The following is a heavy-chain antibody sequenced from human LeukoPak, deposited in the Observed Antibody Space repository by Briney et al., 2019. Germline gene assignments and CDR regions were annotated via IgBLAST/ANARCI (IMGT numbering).Heavy chain of an antibody. Sequence: ASVKVSCKASGYTFTGYYMHWVRQAPGRGLEWMGWINPNSGGTNYAQKFQGRVTMTRDTSISTAYMELSRLRSDDTAVYYCARAPPAERSYGDYWGQGTLVTVSS. CDR3: ARAPPAERSYGDY. D-gene: IGHD1-26*01. V-gene: IGHV1-2*02. CDR2: INPNSGGT. J-gene: IGHJ4*02. CDR1: GYTFTGYY.